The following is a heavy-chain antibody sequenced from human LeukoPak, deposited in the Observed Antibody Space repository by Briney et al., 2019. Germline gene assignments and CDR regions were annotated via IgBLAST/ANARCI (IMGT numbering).Heavy chain of an antibody. J-gene: IGHJ1*01. V-gene: IGHV3-23*01. CDR1: GFTFSSYA. Sequence: GGSLRPSCAASGFTFSSYAMSWVRQAPGKGLEWVSAISGSGGSTYYADSVKGRFTISRDNSKNTLYLQMNSLRAEDTAVYYCAKDNRPYYDSSGYWVFQHWGQGTLVTVSS. CDR3: AKDNRPYYDSSGYWVFQH. CDR2: ISGSGGST. D-gene: IGHD3-22*01.